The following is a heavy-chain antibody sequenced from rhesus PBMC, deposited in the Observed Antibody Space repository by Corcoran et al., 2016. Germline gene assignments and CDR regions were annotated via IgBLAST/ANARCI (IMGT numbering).Heavy chain of an antibody. V-gene: IGHV2-174*01. Sequence: QVTLKESGPALVKPTQTLTLTCTFSGFSISTSGMGVGWTRQPPGKARERLPLIYWDDDQYYNTSLKSRLTISTDPSKNQVVLTMTNMDPVDTATYYCARYCTGSGCYGLDSWGQGVVVTVSS. CDR1: GFSISTSGMG. CDR2: IYWDDDQ. CDR3: ARYCTGSGCYGLDS. J-gene: IGHJ6*01. D-gene: IGHD2-21*01.